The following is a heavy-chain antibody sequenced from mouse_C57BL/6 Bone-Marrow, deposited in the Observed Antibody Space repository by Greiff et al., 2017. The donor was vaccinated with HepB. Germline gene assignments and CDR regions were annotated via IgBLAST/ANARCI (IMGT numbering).Heavy chain of an antibody. J-gene: IGHJ4*01. Sequence: QVQLKESGAELARPGASVKMSCKASGYTFTSYTMHWVKQRPGQGLEWIGYINPSRGYTKYNQKFKDKATLTADKSSSTAYMQLSRLTSEDSAVYYCARCVWGYDPWGQGTSVTVSS. V-gene: IGHV1-4*01. CDR1: GYTFTSYT. CDR3: ARCVWGYDP. D-gene: IGHD2-2*01. CDR2: INPSRGYT.